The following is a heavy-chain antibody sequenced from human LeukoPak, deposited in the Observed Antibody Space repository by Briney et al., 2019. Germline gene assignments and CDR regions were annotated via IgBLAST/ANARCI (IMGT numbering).Heavy chain of an antibody. Sequence: GESLRLSCAASGFTFSSYSMNWVRQAPGKGLEWVSSISSSSSYIYYADSVKGRFTISRDNAKNSLYLQMNSLRAEDTAVYYCARDADYGDPEGYFDYWGQGTLVTVSS. CDR3: ARDADYGDPEGYFDY. V-gene: IGHV3-21*01. CDR2: ISSSSSYI. J-gene: IGHJ4*02. D-gene: IGHD4-17*01. CDR1: GFTFSSYS.